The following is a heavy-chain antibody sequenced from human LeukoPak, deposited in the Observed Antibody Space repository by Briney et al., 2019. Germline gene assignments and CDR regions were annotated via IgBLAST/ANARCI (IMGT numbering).Heavy chain of an antibody. Sequence: PGGSLRLSCAASGFTLTSHAVHWVRQAPGKGLEWVAVRSDAGRVTLYSDSVKGRFTVSRDNPNNTLFLQMNSLRAEDSAVYYCARDIRGYIQSDGYFDYWGRGTLVTVSS. CDR2: RSDAGRVT. V-gene: IGHV3-30*04. D-gene: IGHD1-1*01. CDR3: ARDIRGYIQSDGYFDY. CDR1: GFTLTSHA. J-gene: IGHJ4*02.